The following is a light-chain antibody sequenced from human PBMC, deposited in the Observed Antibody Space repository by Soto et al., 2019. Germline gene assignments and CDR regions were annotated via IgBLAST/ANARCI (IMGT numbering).Light chain of an antibody. CDR1: QSIRSS. CDR3: QHRPT. CDR2: LAS. V-gene: IGKV1-39*01. Sequence: IQLTQSPSSLSAAVGDRVTITCRASQSIRSSLNWYQQKSGKAPKLLIYLASNLQSGVPSRFSGSGSGTDFTLTITSLQPEDFATYYCQHRPTFGGGTKVEIK. J-gene: IGKJ4*01.